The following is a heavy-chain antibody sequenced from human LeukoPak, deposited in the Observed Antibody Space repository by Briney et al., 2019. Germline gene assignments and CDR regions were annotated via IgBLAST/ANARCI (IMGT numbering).Heavy chain of an antibody. CDR3: ARDYYDSSGSDAFDI. Sequence: GASVKVSCKASGYSFTDYYMHWVRQAPGQGLEWMGWINPNSGGTNYAQKFQGRVTMTRDTSISTAYMELSRLRSDDTAVYYCARDYYDSSGSDAFDIWGQGTMVTVSS. D-gene: IGHD3-22*01. V-gene: IGHV1-2*02. CDR2: INPNSGGT. J-gene: IGHJ3*02. CDR1: GYSFTDYY.